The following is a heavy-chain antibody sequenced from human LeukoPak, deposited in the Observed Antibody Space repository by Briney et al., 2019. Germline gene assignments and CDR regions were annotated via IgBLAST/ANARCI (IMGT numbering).Heavy chain of an antibody. CDR3: ARPLNTVHDTFDV. CDR2: MYYSGSL. CDR1: GCSVSNGGKY. J-gene: IGHJ3*01. D-gene: IGHD4-11*01. V-gene: IGHV4-31*03. Sequence: SETLSLTCTVSGCSVSNGGKYWVWIAQGPGQGLEWSGYMYYSGSLSYNPSLKSRLTIAVDTSKNQFSIKLSSVTGADTAVYYCARPLNTVHDTFDVWGEGTVVTVSS.